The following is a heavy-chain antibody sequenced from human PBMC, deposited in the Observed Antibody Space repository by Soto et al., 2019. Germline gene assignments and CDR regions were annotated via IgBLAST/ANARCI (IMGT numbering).Heavy chain of an antibody. CDR2: IIPIFGTA. J-gene: IGHJ6*02. Sequence: SVKVSCKASGGTFSSYAISWVRQAPGQGLEWMGGIIPIFGTANYAQKFQGRVTITADESTSTAYMELSSLRSEDTAVYYCAVRVVPPAMGYYYYGMDVWGQGTTVTVSS. D-gene: IGHD2-2*01. CDR3: AVRVVPPAMGYYYYGMDV. V-gene: IGHV1-69*13. CDR1: GGTFSSYA.